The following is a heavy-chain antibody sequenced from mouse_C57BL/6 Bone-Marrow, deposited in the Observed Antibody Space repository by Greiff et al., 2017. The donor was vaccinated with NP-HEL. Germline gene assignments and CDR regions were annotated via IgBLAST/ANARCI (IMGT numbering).Heavy chain of an antibody. D-gene: IGHD1-1*01. CDR2: ISPGSGST. J-gene: IGHJ2*01. V-gene: IGHV1-55*01. CDR3: AGGGGSSFDY. CDR1: GYTFTSYW. Sequence: QVQLKQPGAELVKPGASVKMSCKASGYTFTSYWITWVKQRPGQGLEWIGDISPGSGSTNYNEKFKSKATLTVDTSSSTAYMQLSSLTSEDSAVYYCAGGGGSSFDYWGQGTTPTVSS.